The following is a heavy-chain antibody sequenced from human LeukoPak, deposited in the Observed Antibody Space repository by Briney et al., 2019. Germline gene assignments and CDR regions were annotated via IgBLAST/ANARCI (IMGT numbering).Heavy chain of an antibody. Sequence: GGSLKLSCEASGFTFRNYAMTWVRQTPGKGLEWVAGISPGGHDTNYADSVKGRFIISRDNSRGTVYLQMDSLRADDTAFYFCARDFRLGGTTGWINWGQGTLVNVSS. CDR1: GFTFRNYA. D-gene: IGHD1/OR15-1a*01. CDR2: ISPGGHDT. CDR3: ARDFRLGGTTGWIN. J-gene: IGHJ4*02. V-gene: IGHV3-23*01.